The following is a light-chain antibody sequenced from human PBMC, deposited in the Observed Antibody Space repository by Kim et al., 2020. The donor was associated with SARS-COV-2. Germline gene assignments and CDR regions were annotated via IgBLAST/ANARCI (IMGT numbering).Light chain of an antibody. CDR3: SSFTSRHTWV. J-gene: IGLJ3*02. CDR2: DVN. V-gene: IGLV2-14*03. CDR1: SSDVGGHNF. Sequence: QSALTQPASVSGSPGQSIAISCTETSSDVGGHNFVSWYQQYPGKVPKLMIYDVNERPSGVSDRFSGSKSGNTASLIISGLQAEDEADYYCSSFTSRHTWVFGGGTKLTVL.